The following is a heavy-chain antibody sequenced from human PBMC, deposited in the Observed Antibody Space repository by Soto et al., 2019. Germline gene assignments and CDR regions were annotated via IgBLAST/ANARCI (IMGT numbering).Heavy chain of an antibody. D-gene: IGHD1-1*01. CDR3: AKGRTGSEKNNWFDP. CDR1: GFIFDDYA. Sequence: EVQLAESGGGLVQPGRSLRLSCAASGFIFDDYAMHWVRQAPGKGPERVSGISWNSGSIGYADSVKGRFTISRDNAKNSLYLQMNSLRAEDTALYYCAKGRTGSEKNNWFDPWGQGTLVTVSS. J-gene: IGHJ5*02. V-gene: IGHV3-9*01. CDR2: ISWNSGSI.